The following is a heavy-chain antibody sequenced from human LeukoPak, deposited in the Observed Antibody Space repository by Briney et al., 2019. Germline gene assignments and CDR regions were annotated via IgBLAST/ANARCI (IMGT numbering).Heavy chain of an antibody. Sequence: GASVKVSCKASGYTFTSYYMHWVRQAPGQGLEWMGIINPSGGSTSYAQKFQGRVTMTRDMSTSTAYMELSSLRSEDTAVYYCARGAGYCSSTSCHYYYMDVWGKGTTVTISS. D-gene: IGHD2-2*01. V-gene: IGHV1-46*01. J-gene: IGHJ6*03. CDR3: ARGAGYCSSTSCHYYYMDV. CDR2: INPSGGST. CDR1: GYTFTSYY.